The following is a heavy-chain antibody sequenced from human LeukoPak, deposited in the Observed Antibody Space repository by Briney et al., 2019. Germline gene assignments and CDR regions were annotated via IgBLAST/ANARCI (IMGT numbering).Heavy chain of an antibody. CDR3: ARVGKPHNCGSTSCSSNHFDY. V-gene: IGHV1-3*01. CDR2: INAGNGST. D-gene: IGHD2-2*01. CDR1: GYTFTSYA. Sequence: GASVKVSCKASGYTFTSYAMHWVRQAPGQRLEWMGWINAGNGSTKYSQKFQGRVTITRDTSASTAYMELSSLRSEDTAVYYCARVGKPHNCGSTSCSSNHFDYWGQGTLVTVSS. J-gene: IGHJ4*02.